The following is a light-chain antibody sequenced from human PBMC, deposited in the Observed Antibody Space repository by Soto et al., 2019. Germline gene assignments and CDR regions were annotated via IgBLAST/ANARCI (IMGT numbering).Light chain of an antibody. J-gene: IGLJ1*01. Sequence: QSALIQPASVSGSPGQSITISCTGTSRDVGGSNYVSWYQHHPHRAPKLLIYEVNYRPSGVSSRFSGSKSGNTASLTISRLQAEDEADYYCSSYTSSNTLEVFGVGTQVIVL. V-gene: IGLV2-14*01. CDR2: EVN. CDR1: SRDVGGSNY. CDR3: SSYTSSNTLEV.